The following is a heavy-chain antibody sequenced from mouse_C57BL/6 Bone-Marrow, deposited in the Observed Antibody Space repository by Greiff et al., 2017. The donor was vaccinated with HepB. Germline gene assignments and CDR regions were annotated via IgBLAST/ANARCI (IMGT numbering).Heavy chain of an antibody. CDR3: ARIDEGHYYGNAMDY. CDR1: GFSLSNFGMG. V-gene: IGHV8-8*01. D-gene: IGHD1-1*01. J-gene: IGHJ4*01. CDR2: IWWDDDK. Sequence: QVQLKESGPGILQPSQTLSLTCSFSGFSLSNFGMGVGWLRQPSGKGLVWLAHIWWDDDKYYNPALKSRHTFSKDTSKNQVFLKIAKVDTADTATYYCARIDEGHYYGNAMDYWGQGTSVTVSS.